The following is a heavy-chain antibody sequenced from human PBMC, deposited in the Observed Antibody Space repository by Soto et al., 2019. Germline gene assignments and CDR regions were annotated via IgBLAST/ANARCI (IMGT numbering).Heavy chain of an antibody. CDR1: GFTFSSYA. J-gene: IGHJ6*03. V-gene: IGHV3-23*01. CDR2: ISGSGGST. CDR3: AKGVAAAGPRWYYMDV. Sequence: GGSLRLSCAASGFTFSSYAMSWVRQAPGKGLEWVSAISGSGGSTYYADSVKGRFTISRDNSKNTLYLQMNSLRAEDTAVYYCAKGVAAAGPRWYYMDVWGKGTTVTVSS. D-gene: IGHD6-13*01.